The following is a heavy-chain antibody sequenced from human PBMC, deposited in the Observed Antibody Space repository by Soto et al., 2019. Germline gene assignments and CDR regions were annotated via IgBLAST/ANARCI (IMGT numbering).Heavy chain of an antibody. Sequence: ASVKVSCKASGYTFTSYYMHWVRQAPGQGLEWMGIINPSGGSTSYAQKFQGRVTMTRDTSTSTVYMELSSLRSEDTAVYYCARAPPPSGPGPWAATRVGGMDVWGQGTTVTVSS. J-gene: IGHJ6*02. V-gene: IGHV1-46*01. CDR2: INPSGGST. CDR1: GYTFTSYY. D-gene: IGHD2-15*01. CDR3: ARAPPPSGPGPWAATRVGGMDV.